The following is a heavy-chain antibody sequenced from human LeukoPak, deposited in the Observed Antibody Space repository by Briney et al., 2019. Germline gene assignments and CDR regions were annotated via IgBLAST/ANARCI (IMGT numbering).Heavy chain of an antibody. Sequence: GGSLRLSCAASGFTFSSYWMHWVRQAPGKGLVWVSRINSDGSSTSYADSVKGRFTISRDNAKNTLYPQMNSLRAEDTAVYYCARAKLRYCSSTSCYGGDTFDYWGQGTLVTVSS. J-gene: IGHJ4*02. D-gene: IGHD2-2*01. CDR3: ARAKLRYCSSTSCYGGDTFDY. CDR2: INSDGSST. CDR1: GFTFSSYW. V-gene: IGHV3-74*01.